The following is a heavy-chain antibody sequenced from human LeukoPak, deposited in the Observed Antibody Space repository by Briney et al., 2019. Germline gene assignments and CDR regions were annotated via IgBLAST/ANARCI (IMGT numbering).Heavy chain of an antibody. D-gene: IGHD3-22*01. CDR3: ARELYSSGHHDAFDI. J-gene: IGHJ3*02. CDR1: GGSFSAYY. V-gene: IGHV4-34*01. CDR2: INHSGST. Sequence: SESLSLTCAVYGGSFSAYYWSWIRQPPGKGLEWSGEINHSGSTNYNPSLKSRVTISVDTSKNQFSLKLSSVTAADTAVYYCARELYSSGHHDAFDIWGQGTMVTVSS.